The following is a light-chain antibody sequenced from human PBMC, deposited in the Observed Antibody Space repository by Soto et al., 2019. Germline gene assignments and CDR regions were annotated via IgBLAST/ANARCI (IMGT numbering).Light chain of an antibody. V-gene: IGKV3-20*01. Sequence: EIVLTQSPGTLSLSPGERATLSCRASQSVSSGYLAWYQQKPGQAPRLLIYGASSRATGIPDRFSGSGSGTDFTLTISRLETEDFAVCYCQQYGSSPPFGGGTKVEIK. CDR3: QQYGSSPP. CDR1: QSVSSGY. J-gene: IGKJ4*01. CDR2: GAS.